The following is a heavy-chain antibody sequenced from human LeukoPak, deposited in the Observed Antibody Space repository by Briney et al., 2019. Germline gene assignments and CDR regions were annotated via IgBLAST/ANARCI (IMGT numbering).Heavy chain of an antibody. Sequence: SVEVSCKASGYTFTSYGISWVRQAPGQGLEWMGGIIPIFGTANYAQKFQGRVTITADESTSTAYMELSSLRSEDTAVYYCASRRAGGDYYYYYYMDVWGKGTTVTISS. J-gene: IGHJ6*03. V-gene: IGHV1-69*13. CDR2: IIPIFGTA. CDR3: ASRRAGGDYYYYYYMDV. CDR1: GYTFTSYG. D-gene: IGHD2-21*02.